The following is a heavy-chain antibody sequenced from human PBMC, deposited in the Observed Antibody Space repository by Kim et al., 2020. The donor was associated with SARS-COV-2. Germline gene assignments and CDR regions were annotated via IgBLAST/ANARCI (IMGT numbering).Heavy chain of an antibody. CDR1: GHTLIELS. Sequence: ASVKVSCKLSGHTLIELSIHWVRQLAGKGLEWLGGFDPEEGEANYAQNFQGRVTVTEDRGTNTVHMELSSLTAEDTAMYYCATGTRGAQSHIWPGPNFHAMDVWGQGTTVTVSS. V-gene: IGHV1-24*01. CDR2: FDPEEGEA. J-gene: IGHJ6*02. D-gene: IGHD3-10*01. CDR3: ATGTRGAQSHIWPGPNFHAMDV.